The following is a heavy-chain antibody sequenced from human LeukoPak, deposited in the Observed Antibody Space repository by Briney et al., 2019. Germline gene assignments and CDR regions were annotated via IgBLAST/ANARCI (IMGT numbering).Heavy chain of an antibody. V-gene: IGHV3-74*01. CDR3: ARDRISQWLTPLGY. CDR2: NKNDGSST. Sequence: GGSLRLSCAASGFTFSSYWMHWVRQAPGKGLVWVSRNKNDGSSTSYPDSVKGRFTIPRDNAKYTMYLQMSSLSAEDTAVYYCARDRISQWLTPLGYWGQGTLVTVSS. CDR1: GFTFSSYW. J-gene: IGHJ4*02. D-gene: IGHD6-19*01.